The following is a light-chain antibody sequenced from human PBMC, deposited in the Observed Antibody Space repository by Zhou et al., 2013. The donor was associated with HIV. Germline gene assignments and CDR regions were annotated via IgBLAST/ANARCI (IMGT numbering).Light chain of an antibody. CDR2: GAS. Sequence: DIQMTQSPSSLSASVGDRVSVTCQASRDISVYLNWYQQKPGRAPKLLIYGASDLETGVPSRFRGSGSGTSFTFTITSLQPEDTGTYFCQQYDDLPLTFGGGTKVEVK. CDR1: RDISVY. J-gene: IGKJ4*01. V-gene: IGKV1-33*01. CDR3: QQYDDLPLT.